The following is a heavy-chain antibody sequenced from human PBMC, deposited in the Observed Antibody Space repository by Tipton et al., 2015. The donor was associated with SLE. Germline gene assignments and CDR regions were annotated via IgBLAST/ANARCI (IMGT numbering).Heavy chain of an antibody. CDR3: AKFLMGYGAWFDP. J-gene: IGHJ5*02. Sequence: TLSLTCTVSGYSISSGYYWGWIRQPPGKGLEWIGSIYHSGSTYYNPSLKSRATISVDTSKNQFSLKLSSVTAADTAVYYCAKFLMGYGAWFDPWGQGTLVTVSS. D-gene: IGHD4/OR15-4a*01. V-gene: IGHV4-38-2*02. CDR1: GYSISSGYY. CDR2: IYHSGST.